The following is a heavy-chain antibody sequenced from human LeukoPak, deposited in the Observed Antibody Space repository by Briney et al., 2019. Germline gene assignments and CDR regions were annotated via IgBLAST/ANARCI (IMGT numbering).Heavy chain of an antibody. CDR1: GFTVSSND. CDR3: AKDTYLRTGASFDY. CDR2: ISGSGGST. Sequence: GGSLRLSCAASGFTVSSNDMSWVRQAPGKGLEWVSAISGSGGSTYYADSVKGRFTISRDNSKNTLYLQMNSLRAEDTAVYYCAKDTYLRTGASFDYWGQGTLVTVSS. J-gene: IGHJ4*02. D-gene: IGHD7-27*01. V-gene: IGHV3-23*01.